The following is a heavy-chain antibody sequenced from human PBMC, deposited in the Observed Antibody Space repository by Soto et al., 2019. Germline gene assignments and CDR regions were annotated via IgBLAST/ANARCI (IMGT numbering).Heavy chain of an antibody. D-gene: IGHD2-2*02. Sequence: GASVKVSCKASGYTYTSYGISWVRQAPGQGLEWMGWISAYNGNTNYAQKLQGRVTMTTDTSTSTAYMELRSLRSDDTAVYYCARGGCSSTSCYIRDRAFDIWGQGTMVTVSS. CDR3: ARGGCSSTSCYIRDRAFDI. CDR2: ISAYNGNT. CDR1: GYTYTSYG. V-gene: IGHV1-18*01. J-gene: IGHJ3*02.